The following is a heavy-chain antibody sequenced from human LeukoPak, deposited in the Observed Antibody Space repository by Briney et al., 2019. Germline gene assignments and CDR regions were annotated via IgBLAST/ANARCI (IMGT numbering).Heavy chain of an antibody. Sequence: SETLSLTCPVSGGSISNYYYWTWIRQPPGKGLEWSGYVYYTGGTNFNPSLKSRVTMSLDTSRNQFSLKLTSLTAADTAVYYCARGAMATTPFFDYWGQGTLVTVSS. CDR2: VYYTGGT. J-gene: IGHJ4*02. V-gene: IGHV4-59*01. CDR3: ARGAMATTPFFDY. D-gene: IGHD5-24*01. CDR1: GGSISNYY.